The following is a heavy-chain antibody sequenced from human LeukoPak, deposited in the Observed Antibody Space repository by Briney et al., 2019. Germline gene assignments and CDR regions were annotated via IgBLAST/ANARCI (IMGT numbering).Heavy chain of an antibody. J-gene: IGHJ2*01. CDR3: ARLPTYYYDSSGLNWYFDL. V-gene: IGHV1-69*05. D-gene: IGHD3-22*01. CDR1: GGTFSSYA. Sequence: GSSVKVSCKASGGTFSSYAISWVRQAPGQGLEWMGGIIPIFGTANYAQKFQGRVTITTDESTSTAYTELSSLRSEDTAVYYCARLPTYYYDSSGLNWYFDLWGRGTLVTVSS. CDR2: IIPIFGTA.